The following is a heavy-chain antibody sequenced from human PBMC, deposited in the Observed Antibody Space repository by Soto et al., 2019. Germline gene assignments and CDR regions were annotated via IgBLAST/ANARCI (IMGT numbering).Heavy chain of an antibody. CDR3: ARVAVRGYSYGLDY. D-gene: IGHD5-18*01. Sequence: SETLSLTCTVSGGSINNHYWSWIRQPPGKGLEWIGYIYYSGSTYYNPSLKSRVTMSVDTSKNQFSLKLSSVTAADTAVYYCARVAVRGYSYGLDYWGQGTLVTVSS. J-gene: IGHJ4*02. V-gene: IGHV4-59*06. CDR1: GGSINNHY. CDR2: IYYSGST.